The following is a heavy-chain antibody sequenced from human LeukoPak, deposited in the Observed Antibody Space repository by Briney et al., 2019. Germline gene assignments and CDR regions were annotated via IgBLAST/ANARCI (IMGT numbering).Heavy chain of an antibody. V-gene: IGHV4-34*01. CDR2: INHSGST. Sequence: PSETLSLTCAVYGGSFSGYYWSWIRQPPGKGLEWIGEINHSGSTNYNPSLKSRVTISVDTSKNQFSLKLSSVTAADTAVYYCARVISSGWYSRYMDVWGKGTTVTVSS. J-gene: IGHJ6*03. CDR3: ARVISSGWYSRYMDV. CDR1: GGSFSGYY. D-gene: IGHD6-19*01.